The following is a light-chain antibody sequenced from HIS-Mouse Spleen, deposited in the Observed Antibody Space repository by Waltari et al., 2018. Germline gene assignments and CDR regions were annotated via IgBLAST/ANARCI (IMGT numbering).Light chain of an antibody. V-gene: IGLV3-10*01. Sequence: SYELTQPPSVSVSPGQTARTTCSGDALPKQYAYWYQQQSGQAPVLVIYEDSKRPSGIPERFSGSSSGTMATLTISGAQVEDEADYYCYSTDSSGNHRVFGGGTKLTVL. J-gene: IGLJ2*01. CDR3: YSTDSSGNHRV. CDR2: EDS. CDR1: ALPKQY.